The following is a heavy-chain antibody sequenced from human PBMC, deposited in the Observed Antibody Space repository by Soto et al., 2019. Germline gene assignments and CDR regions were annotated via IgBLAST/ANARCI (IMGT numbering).Heavy chain of an antibody. Sequence: ESGGGLVQPGGSLRLSCVVSGFSFSSYWMSWVRQAPGKGLEWVANIKQDGSEQYYVDSVKGRFTVSRDNAKNSLYLQMNSLRAEDTAVYYCASHMATLTIKYFPHWGRGTLLTVSS. CDR1: GFSFSSYW. D-gene: IGHD3-10*01. CDR2: IKQDGSEQ. V-gene: IGHV3-7*01. CDR3: ASHMATLTIKYFPH. J-gene: IGHJ1*01.